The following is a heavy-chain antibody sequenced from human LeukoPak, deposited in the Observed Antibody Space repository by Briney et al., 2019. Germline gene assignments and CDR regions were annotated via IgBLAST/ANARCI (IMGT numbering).Heavy chain of an antibody. CDR2: IRYDGSNK. D-gene: IGHD2-21*01. V-gene: IGHV3-30*02. CDR1: GFTFSNAW. CDR3: AKLVGAYCGGDCYV. Sequence: PGGSLRLSCAASGFTFSNAWMSWVRQAPGKGLEWVAFIRYDGSNKYYADSVKGRFTISRDNSKNTLYLQMNSLRAEDTAVYYCAKLVGAYCGGDCYVWGQGTLVTVSS. J-gene: IGHJ4*02.